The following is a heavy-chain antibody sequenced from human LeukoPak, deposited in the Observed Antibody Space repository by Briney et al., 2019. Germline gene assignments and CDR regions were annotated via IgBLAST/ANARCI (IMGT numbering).Heavy chain of an antibody. Sequence: GESLQISCKGSGYSFTSYWIGWVRQMPGKGLEWMGIIYPGDSDTRYSPSFQGQVTISADKSISTAYLQWSSLKASDTAMYYCARHSGQYSSSSCPDYWGQGTLVTVSS. CDR1: GYSFTSYW. D-gene: IGHD6-6*01. CDR2: IYPGDSDT. CDR3: ARHSGQYSSSSCPDY. J-gene: IGHJ4*02. V-gene: IGHV5-51*01.